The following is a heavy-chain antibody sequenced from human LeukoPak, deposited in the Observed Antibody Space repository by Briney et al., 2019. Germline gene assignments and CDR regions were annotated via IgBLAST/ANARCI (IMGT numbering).Heavy chain of an antibody. D-gene: IGHD5-12*01. Sequence: ASVKVSCKASGYTFTSYDINWVRQATGQGLEWMGWMNPNSGNTGYAQKFQGRVTMTRNTSINTAYMELSSLRSEDTAVYYCASYGIAGYDGNSYYYMDVWGKGTTVTISS. CDR3: ASYGIAGYDGNSYYYMDV. V-gene: IGHV1-8*01. CDR1: GYTFTSYD. CDR2: MNPNSGNT. J-gene: IGHJ6*03.